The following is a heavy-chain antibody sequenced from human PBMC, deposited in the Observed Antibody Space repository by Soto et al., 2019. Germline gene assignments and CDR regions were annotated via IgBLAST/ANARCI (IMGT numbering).Heavy chain of an antibody. D-gene: IGHD2-2*01. CDR3: ARSSTSANYFDY. V-gene: IGHV4-31*03. J-gene: IGHJ4*02. CDR2: IYYSGST. Sequence: QVQLQESGPGLVKPSQTLSLTCTVSGGSISSGGYYWSWIRQHPGKGLEWIGYIYYSGSTYYNPSLNSRVTISVDTSKNQFSLKPSSVTAADTDVYYCARSSTSANYFDYWGQGTLVTVSS. CDR1: GGSISSGGYY.